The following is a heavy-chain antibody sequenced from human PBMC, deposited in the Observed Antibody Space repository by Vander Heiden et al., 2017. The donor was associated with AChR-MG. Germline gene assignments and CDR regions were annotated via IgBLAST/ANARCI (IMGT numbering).Heavy chain of an antibody. Sequence: EVQLVASGGGLVQPGGSLRLSCPASGFTFSFYWMTWVRQAPGKGLEWVANIKQDGSEKYYVDSVKGRFTISRDNAKNSLYLQMNSLRAEDTAVYYCARDRRVVQGECYFDLWGRGTLVTVSS. V-gene: IGHV3-7*01. CDR3: ARDRRVVQGECYFDL. J-gene: IGHJ2*01. D-gene: IGHD2-2*01. CDR1: GFTFSFYW. CDR2: IKQDGSEK.